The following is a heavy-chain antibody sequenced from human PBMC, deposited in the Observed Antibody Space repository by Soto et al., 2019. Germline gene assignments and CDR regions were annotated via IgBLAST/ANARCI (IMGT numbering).Heavy chain of an antibody. J-gene: IGHJ4*02. CDR2: INPNSGGT. D-gene: IGHD2-15*01. CDR1: GYTFTGYY. CDR3: ARESLGYCSGGSCRGFDY. V-gene: IGHV1-2*02. Sequence: ASVKVSCKASGYTFTGYYMHWVRQAPGQGLEWMGWINPNSGGTNYAQKFQGRVTMTRDTSISTAYMELSRLRSDDTAVYYCARESLGYCSGGSCRGFDYWGQGTLVTVSS.